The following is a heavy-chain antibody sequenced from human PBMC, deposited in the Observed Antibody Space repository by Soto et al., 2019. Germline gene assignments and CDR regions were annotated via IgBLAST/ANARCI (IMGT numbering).Heavy chain of an antibody. Sequence: LSLTCTVSGGAVSSGTYYWSWIRQPPGKGLEWIGHIYFTGSTNYNPSLKSRVTMSLDTSRNQFSLKLSSVTAADTAVYYCTRGPPRVQWFDPWGLGTLVTVPQ. V-gene: IGHV4-61*01. CDR3: TRGPPRVQWFDP. CDR1: GGAVSSGTYY. J-gene: IGHJ5*02. CDR2: IYFTGST.